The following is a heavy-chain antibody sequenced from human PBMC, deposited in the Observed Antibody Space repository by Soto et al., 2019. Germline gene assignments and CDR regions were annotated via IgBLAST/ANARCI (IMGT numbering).Heavy chain of an antibody. V-gene: IGHV1-69*12. CDR1: GGAFDNSA. CDR2: IMPIFRTP. Sequence: QVQLEQSGAEVKKPGSSVKVSCKASGGAFDNSAISWVRQAPGQGLEWMGGIMPIFRTPDYAQKFQGRVTITADGATRTAYMELSGLRSDDTAVYYCARDKDRLQLGGNDCYILDVWGQGTTVTVSS. CDR3: ARDKDRLQLGGNDCYILDV. J-gene: IGHJ6*02. D-gene: IGHD1-1*01.